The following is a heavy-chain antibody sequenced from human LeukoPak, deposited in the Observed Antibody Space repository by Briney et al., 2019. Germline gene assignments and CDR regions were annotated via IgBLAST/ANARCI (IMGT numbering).Heavy chain of an antibody. Sequence: PGGSLRLSCEASGFAFSTYPVTWVRQAPGRGLEWVSTISANGISTDYADSVKGRFAIFRDNSKNTGYLQMSSLRAEDTAIYYCAKVGISVAGPDYWGQGTLVTVSS. CDR2: ISANGIST. CDR3: AKVGISVAGPDY. J-gene: IGHJ4*02. D-gene: IGHD6-19*01. V-gene: IGHV3-23*01. CDR1: GFAFSTYP.